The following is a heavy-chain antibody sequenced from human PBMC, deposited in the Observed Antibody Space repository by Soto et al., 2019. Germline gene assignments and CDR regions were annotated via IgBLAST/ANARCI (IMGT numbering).Heavy chain of an antibody. Sequence: SETLSLTCAVYCGSFSGYYWSWIRQPPGKGLEWIGEINHSGSTNYNPSLKSRVTISVDTSKNQFSLKLSSVTAADTAVYYCARASSWFPRYYYGMDVWGQGTTVTVSS. CDR3: ARASSWFPRYYYGMDV. CDR2: INHSGST. J-gene: IGHJ6*02. CDR1: CGSFSGYY. V-gene: IGHV4-34*01. D-gene: IGHD6-13*01.